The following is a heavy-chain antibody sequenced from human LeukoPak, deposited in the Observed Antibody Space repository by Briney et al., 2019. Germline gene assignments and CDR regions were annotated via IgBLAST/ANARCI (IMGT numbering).Heavy chain of an antibody. CDR3: ARGGGYYLGLG. CDR1: GYSISSGYY. Sequence: SETLSLTCTVSGYSISSGYYWGWIRQPPGKGLEWIGSIHHSGSTYYNPSLKSRVTILVDTSNNQFSLKLNSVTAADTAVYYCARGGGYYLGLGWGQGSLVTVSS. D-gene: IGHD3-22*01. J-gene: IGHJ4*02. V-gene: IGHV4-38-2*02. CDR2: IHHSGST.